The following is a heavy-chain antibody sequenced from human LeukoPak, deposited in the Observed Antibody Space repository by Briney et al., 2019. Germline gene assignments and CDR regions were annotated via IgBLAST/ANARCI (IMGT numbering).Heavy chain of an antibody. J-gene: IGHJ4*02. CDR3: ARRPQYCRGGACYD. D-gene: IGHD2-15*01. Sequence: ASVKASCKASGNTFTGYYMHWVRQAPGQGLEWMGWINPNSGGTNYAQKFQGRVTMTRDPSISSAYMELSRLRSDDTAVYYCARRPQYCRGGACYDWGQGTLVTVSS. CDR1: GNTFTGYY. CDR2: INPNSGGT. V-gene: IGHV1-2*02.